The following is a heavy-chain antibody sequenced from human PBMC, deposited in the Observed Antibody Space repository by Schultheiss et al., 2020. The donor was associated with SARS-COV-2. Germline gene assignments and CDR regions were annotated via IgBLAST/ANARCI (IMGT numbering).Heavy chain of an antibody. D-gene: IGHD2-2*02. J-gene: IGHJ6*03. CDR3: AREGDYCSSTSCYTGYYMDV. Sequence: GESLKISCAASGFTFSSYAMSWVRQAPGKGLEWVSAISGSGGSTYYADSVKGRFTISRDNSKNTLYLQMNSLRAEDTAVYYCAREGDYCSSTSCYTGYYMDVWGKGTTVTVSS. CDR1: GFTFSSYA. V-gene: IGHV3-23*01. CDR2: ISGSGGST.